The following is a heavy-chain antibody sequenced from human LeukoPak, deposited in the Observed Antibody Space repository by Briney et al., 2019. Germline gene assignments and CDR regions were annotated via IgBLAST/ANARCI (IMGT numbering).Heavy chain of an antibody. V-gene: IGHV1-69*05. CDR1: GGTFSSYA. J-gene: IGHJ4*02. Sequence: SVKVSCKASGGTFSSYAISWVRQAPGQGLEWMGGIIPIFGTANYAQKFQGRVTITTDESTSTAYMELSSLKTEDTAVYYCTRGYSSGWAGNNYFDYWGQGTLVTVSS. CDR3: TRGYSSGWAGNNYFDY. CDR2: IIPIFGTA. D-gene: IGHD6-19*01.